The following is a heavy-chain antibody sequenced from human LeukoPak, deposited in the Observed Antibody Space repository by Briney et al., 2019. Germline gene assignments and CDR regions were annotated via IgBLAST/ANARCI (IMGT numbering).Heavy chain of an antibody. J-gene: IGHJ3*02. D-gene: IGHD2-21*01. V-gene: IGHV4-4*02. Sequence: SETLSLTCTVSGGPFTSSNWWTWVRQPPGKGLEWIGETYHSGSTNYNPSLKSRVTISLDKSKNQLSLKLTSVTAADTAVYYCASAYSSQDAFGIWGQGTMVTVSS. CDR3: ASAYSSQDAFGI. CDR1: GGPFTSSNW. CDR2: TYHSGST.